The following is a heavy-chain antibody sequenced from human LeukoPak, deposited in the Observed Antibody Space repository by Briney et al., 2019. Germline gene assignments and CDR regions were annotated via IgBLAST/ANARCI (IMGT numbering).Heavy chain of an antibody. CDR1: GGSISSYY. J-gene: IGHJ5*02. V-gene: IGHV4-59*01. CDR2: IYYSGST. Sequence: SETLSLTCTVSGGSISSYYWSWIRQPPGKGLEWIGYIYYSGSTNYNPSLKNRVTISVDTSKNQFSLKLSSVAAADTAVYYCARAGITGTKGGNWFDPWGQGTLVTVSS. CDR3: ARAGITGTKGGNWFDP. D-gene: IGHD1-7*01.